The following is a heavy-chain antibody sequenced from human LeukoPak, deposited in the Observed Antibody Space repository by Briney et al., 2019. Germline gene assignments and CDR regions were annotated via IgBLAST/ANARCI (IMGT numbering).Heavy chain of an antibody. J-gene: IGHJ4*02. Sequence: GGSLRLSCAASGFTFSSYEMNWVRQAPGKGLEWVSYISSSGSTIYYADSVKGRFTISRDNAKNSLYLQMNSLGAEDTAVYYCANLDWLLDYWGQGTLVTVSS. CDR3: ANLDWLLDY. D-gene: IGHD3-9*01. V-gene: IGHV3-48*03. CDR1: GFTFSSYE. CDR2: ISSSGSTI.